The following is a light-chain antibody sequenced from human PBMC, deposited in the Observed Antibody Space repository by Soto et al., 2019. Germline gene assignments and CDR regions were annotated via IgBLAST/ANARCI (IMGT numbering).Light chain of an antibody. CDR3: QQADSLPLT. CDR2: GAS. J-gene: IGKJ4*01. CDR1: QDISIL. Sequence: DIQMTQSPSSVSASIGDTVTITCRASQDISILLAWYQQKPGKAPKLLIYGASTLESGVPSRFSGRGSGTDFTLTISSLQPEDFATYFCQQADSLPLTFGGGTKVEIK. V-gene: IGKV1D-12*01.